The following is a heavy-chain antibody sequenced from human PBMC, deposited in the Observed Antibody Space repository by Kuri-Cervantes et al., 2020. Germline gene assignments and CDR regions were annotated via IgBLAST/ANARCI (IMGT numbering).Heavy chain of an antibody. CDR2: IYHSGST. CDR1: GYSISSGYY. V-gene: IGHV4-38-2*02. CDR3: ARELYDFWSSFSSSYFDL. J-gene: IGHJ2*01. D-gene: IGHD3-3*01. Sequence: SETLSLTCAVSGYSISSGYYWGWIRQPPGKGLEWIGSIYHSGSTYYNPSLKSRLTISVDTSNNQFSLKLSSVTAADTAVYYCARELYDFWSSFSSSYFDLWGRGSLVTVSS.